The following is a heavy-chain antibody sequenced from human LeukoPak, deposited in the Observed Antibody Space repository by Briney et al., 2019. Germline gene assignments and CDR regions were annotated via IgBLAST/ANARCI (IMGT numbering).Heavy chain of an antibody. D-gene: IGHD3-22*01. J-gene: IGHJ6*03. CDR1: GFTFGSYA. CDR2: ISNSGGNT. CDR3: AKEIDYYYYMDV. V-gene: IGHV3-23*01. Sequence: GGSLRLSCATSGFTFGSYAMTWVRQAPGKRLQWVSTISNSGGNTYYADSVKGRFTISRDNAKNSLYLQMNSLRPEDTALYYCAKEIDYYYYMDVWGKGTTVTISS.